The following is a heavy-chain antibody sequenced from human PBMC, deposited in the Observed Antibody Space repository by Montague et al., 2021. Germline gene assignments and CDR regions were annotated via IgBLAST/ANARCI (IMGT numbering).Heavy chain of an antibody. D-gene: IGHD6-13*01. J-gene: IGHJ3*02. CDR3: ARNLASAALGAFDI. V-gene: IGHV3-74*01. CDR1: GFSFSSYW. CDR2: ITLGGSST. Sequence: SLRLSCAASGFSFSSYWMHWVRQAPGKGLLWVSRITLGGSSTTFADSVKGRFTTSRDNAKATLYLQMNSLRVEDTAVYYCARNLASAALGAFDIWGQGTMVTVSS.